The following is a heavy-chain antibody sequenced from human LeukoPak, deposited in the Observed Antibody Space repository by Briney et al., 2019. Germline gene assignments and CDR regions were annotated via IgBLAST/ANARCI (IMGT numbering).Heavy chain of an antibody. J-gene: IGHJ4*02. D-gene: IGHD3-3*01. CDR3: ARARDYYTPPFDN. CDR1: GYTLANYA. Sequence: GASVKVSCKASGYTLANYAMHWVRQAPGQRLEWLGWISAASGKTEYSQDFQDRLTITSDTSASTAYMELNSLRSEDMAVYYCARARDYYTPPFDNWGQGTLVTVSS. CDR2: ISAASGKT. V-gene: IGHV1-3*03.